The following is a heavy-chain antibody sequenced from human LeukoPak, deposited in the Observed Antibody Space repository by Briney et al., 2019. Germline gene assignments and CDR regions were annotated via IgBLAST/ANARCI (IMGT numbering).Heavy chain of an antibody. V-gene: IGHV4-39*03. D-gene: IGHD1-1*01. J-gene: IGHJ2*01. CDR1: HGSIVTPNYF. CDR3: VRGVSNDWYFDL. CDR2: VQHTGVG. Sequence: SETLSLTCSVSHGSIVTPNYFWGWIRQPPGKGLEFVASVQHTGVGYKSPSIRSRVAVSTDTSKNQFSLRLESVTAADTAVYYCVRGVSNDWYFDLWGSGTLVSISS.